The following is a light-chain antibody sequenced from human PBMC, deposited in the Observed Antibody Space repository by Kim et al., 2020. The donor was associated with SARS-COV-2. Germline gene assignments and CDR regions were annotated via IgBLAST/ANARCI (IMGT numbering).Light chain of an antibody. CDR2: AAS. J-gene: IGKJ3*01. V-gene: IGKV1-39*01. Sequence: VGDRVTITCRTTQSISSHLKWYQKKPGRAPKLLISAASTLQGGVPSRFSGSGSETDFTITISSLQPDDFATYFCQQSYITPFTFGPGTKVDIK. CDR3: QQSYITPFT. CDR1: QSISSH.